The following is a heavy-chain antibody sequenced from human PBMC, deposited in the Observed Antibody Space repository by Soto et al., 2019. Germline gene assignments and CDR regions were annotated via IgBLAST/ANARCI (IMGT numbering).Heavy chain of an antibody. D-gene: IGHD1-1*01. Sequence: QVQLVQSGPEVKKPGASVKVSCKASGYTFTNYGFNWVRQAPGQGLEWMGWISAYNGHTKYAQIVQARVIMTTGTATRTAYMELRSLTAVDTAVYYCAREGDWTNPIGDWGQGTLVTVSS. CDR3: AREGDWTNPIGD. V-gene: IGHV1-18*01. CDR2: ISAYNGHT. CDR1: GYTFTNYG. J-gene: IGHJ1*01.